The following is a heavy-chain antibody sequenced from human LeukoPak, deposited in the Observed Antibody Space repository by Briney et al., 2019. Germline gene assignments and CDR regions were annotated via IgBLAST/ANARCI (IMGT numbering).Heavy chain of an antibody. Sequence: GGSLRLSCAASGFTFSSYAMHWVRQAPGKGLEWVAVISYDGSNKYYAGSVKGRFTISRDNSKNTLYLQMNSLRAEDTAVYYCARDRTIFGVAPGNYWGQGTLVTVSS. CDR1: GFTFSSYA. V-gene: IGHV3-30*04. D-gene: IGHD3-3*01. CDR2: ISYDGSNK. J-gene: IGHJ4*02. CDR3: ARDRTIFGVAPGNY.